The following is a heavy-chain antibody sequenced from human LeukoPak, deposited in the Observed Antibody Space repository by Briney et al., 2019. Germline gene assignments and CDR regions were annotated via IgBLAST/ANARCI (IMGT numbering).Heavy chain of an antibody. CDR3: AREGMVATFDY. J-gene: IGHJ4*02. CDR1: GFTFSSYS. D-gene: IGHD5-12*01. V-gene: IGHV3-21*01. CDR2: ISSSSSYI. Sequence: PGGSLRLSCAYSGFTFSSYSMNWVRQAPGKGLEWVSSISSSSSYIYYADSVKGRFTISREKAKNSLYLQMNSLRAEDTAIYYCAREGMVATFDYWGQGTLVTVSS.